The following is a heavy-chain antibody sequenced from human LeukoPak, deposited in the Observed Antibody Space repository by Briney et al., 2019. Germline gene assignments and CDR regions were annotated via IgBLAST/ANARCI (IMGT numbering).Heavy chain of an antibody. CDR1: GYTFPGYY. CDR3: ARAWVITGRVRYFDY. D-gene: IGHD1-20*01. V-gene: IGHV1-2*06. CDR2: INPNSGGT. Sequence: ASVKVSCKASGYTFPGYYMHWVRQAPGQGLEWMGRINPNSGGTNYAQKFQGRVTMTRDTSISTAYMELSRLRSDDTAVYYCARAWVITGRVRYFDYWGQGTLVTVSS. J-gene: IGHJ4*02.